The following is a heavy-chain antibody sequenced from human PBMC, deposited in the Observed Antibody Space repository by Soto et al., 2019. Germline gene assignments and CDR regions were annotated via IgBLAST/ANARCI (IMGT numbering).Heavy chain of an antibody. CDR1: CGSISSYY. Sequence: SETLSLTCTVSCGSISSYYWSWIRQPPGKGLEWIGYIYYSGSTNYNPSLKSRVTISVDTSKNQFSLKLSSVTAADTAVYYCARDGAAAGEIDYWGQGTLVTVSS. D-gene: IGHD6-13*01. J-gene: IGHJ4*02. V-gene: IGHV4-59*01. CDR3: ARDGAAAGEIDY. CDR2: IYYSGST.